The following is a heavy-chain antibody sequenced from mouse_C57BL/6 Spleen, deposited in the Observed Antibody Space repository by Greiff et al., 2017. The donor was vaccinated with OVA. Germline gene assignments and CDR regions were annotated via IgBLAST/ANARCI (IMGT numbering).Heavy chain of an antibody. V-gene: IGHV1-50*01. Sequence: VKLQQPGAELVKPGASVKLSCKASGYTFTSYWMQWVKQRPGQGLEWIGEIDPSDGYTNYNQKFKGKATLTVDTSSSTAYMQLSSLTSEDSAVYYCASYYCDSPYYFDYWGKGTTLTVSS. CDR1: GYTFTSYW. D-gene: IGHD1-1*01. J-gene: IGHJ2*01. CDR3: ASYYCDSPYYFDY. CDR2: IDPSDGYT.